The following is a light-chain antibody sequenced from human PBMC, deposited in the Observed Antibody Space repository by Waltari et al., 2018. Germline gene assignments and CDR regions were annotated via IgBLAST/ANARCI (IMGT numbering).Light chain of an antibody. J-gene: IGKJ2*01. CDR1: QSVSSSY. CDR3: QQYGSSLF. CDR2: GAS. Sequence: ESVLTQSPGTLSLSPGARATLSCRASQSVSSSYLAWYQQKPGQAPRLLIYGASSRATGIPDRFSGSGSGTDFTLTISRLEPEDFAVYYCQQYGSSLFFGQGTKLEIK. V-gene: IGKV3-20*01.